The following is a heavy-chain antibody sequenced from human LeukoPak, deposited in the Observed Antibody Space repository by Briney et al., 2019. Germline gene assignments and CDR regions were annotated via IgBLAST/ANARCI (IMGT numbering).Heavy chain of an antibody. CDR1: GFTFSGYA. D-gene: IGHD5-24*01. J-gene: IGHJ4*02. CDR2: ISFDGSNK. V-gene: IGHV3-30-3*01. CDR3: AGTRDGYNYYFDY. Sequence: GGSLRLSCAASGFTFSGYAMNWVRQAPGKGLEWVAVISFDGSNKYYTDSVKGRFTISRDNSKNTLYLQMNSLRPEDTAVYYCAGTRDGYNYYFDYWGQGTLVTVSS.